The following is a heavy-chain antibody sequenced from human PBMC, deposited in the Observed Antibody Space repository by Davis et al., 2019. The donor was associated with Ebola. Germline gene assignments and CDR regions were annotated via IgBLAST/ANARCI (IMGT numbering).Heavy chain of an antibody. D-gene: IGHD1-1*01. J-gene: IGHJ4*02. CDR3: ARVRLWLYNNFDY. CDR1: GDSISSSGYY. V-gene: IGHV4-31*03. CDR2: LYYSGSI. Sequence: SETLSLTCSVSGDSISSSGYYWSWIRQHPGKGLEWIANLYYSGSIYYNPSLKSRVTISVDTSKNQFSLRVNSVTAADTAVYYCARVRLWLYNNFDYWGQGTLVTVSS.